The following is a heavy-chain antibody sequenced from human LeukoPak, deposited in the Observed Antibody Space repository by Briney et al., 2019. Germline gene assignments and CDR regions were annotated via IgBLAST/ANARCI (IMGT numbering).Heavy chain of an antibody. V-gene: IGHV4-4*07. Sequence: SSETLSLTCTVSGCSISSYYWSWIRQPAGKGLEWIGRIYTSGSTNYNPSLKSRVTMSVDTSKNQFSLKLSSVTAADTAVYYCARWFGDYGDYYFDYWGQGTLVTVSS. CDR2: IYTSGST. J-gene: IGHJ4*02. CDR3: ARWFGDYGDYYFDY. D-gene: IGHD4-17*01. CDR1: GCSISSYY.